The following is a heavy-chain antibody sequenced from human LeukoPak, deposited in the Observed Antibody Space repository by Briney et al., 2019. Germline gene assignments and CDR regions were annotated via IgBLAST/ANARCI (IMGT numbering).Heavy chain of an antibody. D-gene: IGHD6-19*01. CDR1: GYTFSNYG. CDR3: ARHSGSGWQALGY. J-gene: IGHJ4*02. V-gene: IGHV1-18*04. CDR2: TSYNGNT. Sequence: GASVKVSCKASGYTFSNYGISWVRQAPGLGLERMGWTSYNGNTNYAQKFQDRVTMTTDTSTTTAYMELRSLESDDTAVYYCARHSGSGWQALGYWGQGTLVTASS.